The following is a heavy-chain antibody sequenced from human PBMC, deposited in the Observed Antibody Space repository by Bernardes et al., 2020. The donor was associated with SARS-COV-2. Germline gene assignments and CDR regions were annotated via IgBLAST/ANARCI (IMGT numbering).Heavy chain of an antibody. CDR3: ARDSKVIDSNSYYYYGMDV. Sequence: GGSLRLSCAASGFTFSSYWMSWVRQAPGKGLEWVANIKQDGSEKYYVDSVKGRFTISRDNAKNSLYLQMNSLRAEDTAVYYCARDSKVIDSNSYYYYGMDVWGQGTTVTVSS. V-gene: IGHV3-7*03. CDR2: IKQDGSEK. D-gene: IGHD4-4*01. J-gene: IGHJ6*02. CDR1: GFTFSSYW.